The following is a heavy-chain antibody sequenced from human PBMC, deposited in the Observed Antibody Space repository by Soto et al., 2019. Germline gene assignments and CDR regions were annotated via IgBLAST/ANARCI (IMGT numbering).Heavy chain of an antibody. J-gene: IGHJ4*02. CDR3: ARSGIAVAGILS. Sequence: QLQLQESGPGLVKPSETLSLTCTVSGGSISSSSYYWGWIRQPPGKGLEWIGGIYYSGSTYYNPSLKSRVTISVDTSKNQFSLKLSSVTAADTAVYYCARSGIAVAGILSWGQGTLVTVSS. CDR2: IYYSGST. V-gene: IGHV4-39*01. D-gene: IGHD6-19*01. CDR1: GGSISSSSYY.